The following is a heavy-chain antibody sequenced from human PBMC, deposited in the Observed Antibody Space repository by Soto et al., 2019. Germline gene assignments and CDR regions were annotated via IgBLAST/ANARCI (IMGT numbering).Heavy chain of an antibody. CDR3: ARDPQCSGGSCYPDY. Sequence: QVQLQESGPGLVKPSETLSPTCTVSGGSVSSGSYYWSWIRQPPGKGLEWIGYIYYSGSTNYNPSLKSRVTISVDTSKNQFSLKLSSVTAADTAVYYCARDPQCSGGSCYPDYWGQGTLVTVSS. D-gene: IGHD2-15*01. V-gene: IGHV4-61*01. CDR2: IYYSGST. CDR1: GGSVSSGSYY. J-gene: IGHJ4*02.